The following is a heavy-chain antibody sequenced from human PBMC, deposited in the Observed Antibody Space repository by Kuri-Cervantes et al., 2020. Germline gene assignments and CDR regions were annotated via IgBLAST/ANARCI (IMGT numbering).Heavy chain of an antibody. CDR3: ARTHTLRYYYGMDV. J-gene: IGHJ6*02. CDR1: GFTVSSNY. CDR2: IYSGGST. Sequence: GGCLRLSCAASGFTVSSNYMSWVRQAPGKGLEWVAVIYSGGSTYYADSVKGGFTISRDNSKNTLYLQMNSLRAEDTAVYYCARTHTLRYYYGMDVWGQGTTVTVSS. D-gene: IGHD2-2*02. V-gene: IGHV3-66*02.